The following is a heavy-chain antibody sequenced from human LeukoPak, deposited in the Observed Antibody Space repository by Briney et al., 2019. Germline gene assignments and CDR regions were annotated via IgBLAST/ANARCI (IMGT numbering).Heavy chain of an antibody. Sequence: PGESLRLSCAASGFNVSRNYMSWVRQAPGKGLEWVSVIYSGGSTYYTASVKGRFIISIDNSKNTVYLQMNSLRAEDTAVYYCARDLPGGNWEYWGQGTLVSVS. CDR2: IYSGGST. CDR1: GFNVSRNY. V-gene: IGHV3-53*01. CDR3: ARDLPGGNWEY. J-gene: IGHJ4*02. D-gene: IGHD4-23*01.